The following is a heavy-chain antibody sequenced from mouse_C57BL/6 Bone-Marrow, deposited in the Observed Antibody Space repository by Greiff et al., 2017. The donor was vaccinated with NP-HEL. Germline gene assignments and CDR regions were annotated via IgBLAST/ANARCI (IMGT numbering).Heavy chain of an antibody. CDR2: IDPSDSYT. J-gene: IGHJ1*03. CDR3: AADGYYWYFDV. Sequence: QVQLKQPGAELVKPGASVKLSCKASGYTFTSYWMQWVKQRPGQGLEWIGEIDPSDSYTNYNQKFKGKATLTVDTSSSTAYMQLSSLTSEDSAVYYCAADGYYWYFDVWGTGTTVTVSS. V-gene: IGHV1-50*01. D-gene: IGHD2-3*01. CDR1: GYTFTSYW.